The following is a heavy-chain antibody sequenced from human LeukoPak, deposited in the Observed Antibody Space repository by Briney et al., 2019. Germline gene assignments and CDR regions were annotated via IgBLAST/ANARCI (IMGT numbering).Heavy chain of an antibody. CDR2: INPSGGST. J-gene: IGHJ4*02. D-gene: IGHD3-10*01. CDR3: ARFGGSAPQFDY. V-gene: IGHV1-46*01. Sequence: ASVKVSCTASGYTFTSYYMHWVRQAPGQGLEWMGIINPSGGSTSYAQKFQGRVTMTRDTSTSTVYMELSSLRSEDTAVYYCARFGGSAPQFDYWGQGTLVTVSS. CDR1: GYTFTSYY.